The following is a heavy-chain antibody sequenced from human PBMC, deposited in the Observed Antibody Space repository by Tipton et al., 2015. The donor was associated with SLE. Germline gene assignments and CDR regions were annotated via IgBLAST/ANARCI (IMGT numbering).Heavy chain of an antibody. CDR3: ARTLSNFFDP. CDR2: ISYSGTT. J-gene: IGHJ5*02. D-gene: IGHD3-16*01. Sequence: TLSLTCSVSGGSISTSSHYWGWIRQPPGKGLEWIGSISYSGTTFYNPSLKSRVTISVDTSKSHFSLKLSSVTAADTAVYYCARTLSNFFDPWGQGTLVTVSS. V-gene: IGHV4-39*07. CDR1: GGSISTSSHY.